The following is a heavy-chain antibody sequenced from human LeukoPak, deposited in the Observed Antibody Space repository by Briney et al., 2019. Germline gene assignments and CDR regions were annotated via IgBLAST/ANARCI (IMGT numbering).Heavy chain of an antibody. Sequence: GGSLRLSCAASGFTFSSYGMHWVRQAPGKGLEWVAVIWYDGSNKYYADSVKGRFTISRDNAKSSLYLQVISLRAEDTAVYYCARGPSIAARYDAFDIWGQGTMVTVSS. CDR3: ARGPSIAARYDAFDI. V-gene: IGHV3-33*01. CDR1: GFTFSSYG. J-gene: IGHJ3*02. CDR2: IWYDGSNK. D-gene: IGHD6-6*01.